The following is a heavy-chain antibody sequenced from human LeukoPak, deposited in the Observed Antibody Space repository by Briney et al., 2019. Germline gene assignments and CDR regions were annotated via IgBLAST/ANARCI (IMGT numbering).Heavy chain of an antibody. CDR2: ISAYSGDT. CDR1: GYIFTIYS. J-gene: IGHJ3*02. Sequence: ASVKVSCKASGYIFTIYSISWVRHAPGQGLEWMGWISAYSGDTNYVQKFQGRVTMTTDTSTSTAYMELKSLRSDDTAVYYCAREEGAPIAAANIWGLGTKVTVSS. D-gene: IGHD6-13*01. CDR3: AREEGAPIAAANI. V-gene: IGHV1-18*01.